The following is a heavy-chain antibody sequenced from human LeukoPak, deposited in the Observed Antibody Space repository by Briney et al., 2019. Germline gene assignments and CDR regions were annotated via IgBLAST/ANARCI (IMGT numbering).Heavy chain of an antibody. D-gene: IGHD5-12*01. J-gene: IGHJ4*02. Sequence: SQTLSLTCTVSGGSISGGSGYWSWIRQPAGKGLEWIGRIHTSGSGNYNPSLKSRLTLSLDTSKNQFSLRLYSVTAADTAVYYCARMSPVSGYDEFDYWGQGTLVTVSS. V-gene: IGHV4-61*02. CDR1: GGSISGGSGY. CDR2: IHTSGSG. CDR3: ARMSPVSGYDEFDY.